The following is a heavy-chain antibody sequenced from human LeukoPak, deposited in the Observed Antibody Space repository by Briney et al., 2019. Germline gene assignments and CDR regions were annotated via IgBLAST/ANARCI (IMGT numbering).Heavy chain of an antibody. Sequence: SQTLSLTCDVSGGSISSGLYSWSWVRQPLGKGLEWIGYIYHTGSTYYNPSLKSRVTISVDTSKNQFSLRLSSVTAADTAVYYCARLQYCSGTSCYWFDPWGQGTLVTVSS. J-gene: IGHJ5*02. D-gene: IGHD2-2*01. V-gene: IGHV4-30-2*01. CDR3: ARLQYCSGTSCYWFDP. CDR1: GGSISSGLYS. CDR2: IYHTGST.